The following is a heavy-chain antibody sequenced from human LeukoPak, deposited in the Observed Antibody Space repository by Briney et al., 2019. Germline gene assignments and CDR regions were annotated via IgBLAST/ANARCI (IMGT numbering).Heavy chain of an antibody. CDR1: GYTFSNYV. CDR2: INTNTGNP. D-gene: IGHD6-13*01. V-gene: IGHV7-4-1*02. CDR3: ARDGIAAAIDY. J-gene: IGHJ4*02. Sequence: ASVKVSYKPSGYTFSNYVIYWVRQAPGQGLEWMGWINTNTGNPTYAQGLTGRFVFSLDTSVSTAYLQISSLKAEDTAVYYCARDGIAAAIDYWGQGTLVTVSS.